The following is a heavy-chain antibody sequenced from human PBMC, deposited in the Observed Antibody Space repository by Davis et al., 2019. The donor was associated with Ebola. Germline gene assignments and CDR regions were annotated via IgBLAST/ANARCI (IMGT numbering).Heavy chain of an antibody. Sequence: SQTLSLTCAVYGGSFSGYYWSWIRQPPGKGLEWIGEINHSGSTNYNPSLKSRVTISVDTSKNQFSLKLSSVTAADTAVYYCARNPIAVAGVDYYYMDVWGKGTTVTVSS. D-gene: IGHD6-19*01. CDR3: ARNPIAVAGVDYYYMDV. V-gene: IGHV4-34*01. CDR1: GGSFSGYY. J-gene: IGHJ6*03. CDR2: INHSGST.